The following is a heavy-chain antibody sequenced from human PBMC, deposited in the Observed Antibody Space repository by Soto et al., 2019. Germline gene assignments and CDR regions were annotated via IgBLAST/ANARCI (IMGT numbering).Heavy chain of an antibody. J-gene: IGHJ6*02. CDR3: PRTYNWNYGMDV. CDR1: GYSLTSYG. D-gene: IGHD1-20*01. CDR2: ISAYNGNT. Sequence: XSVKVSCPASGYSLTSYGIIWGRQAPGQGLEWMGWISAYNGNTNYAQKLQCRVTMTTDTSTSTAYMELRSLRSDDTAVYYCPRTYNWNYGMDVWGQGTTVTVSS. V-gene: IGHV1-18*04.